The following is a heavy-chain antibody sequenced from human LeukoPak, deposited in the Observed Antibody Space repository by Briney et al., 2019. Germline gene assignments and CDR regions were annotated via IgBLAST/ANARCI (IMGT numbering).Heavy chain of an antibody. V-gene: IGHV3-21*01. D-gene: IGHD4-17*01. J-gene: IGHJ3*02. CDR3: ARMTTVTTGAFDI. Sequence: GGSLRLSCAASGFTFSSYSVNWVRQAPGKGLEWVSSISSSSSYIYYADSVKGRFTISRDNAKNSLYLQMNSLRAEDTAVYYCARMTTVTTGAFDIWGQGTMVTVSS. CDR1: GFTFSSYS. CDR2: ISSSSSYI.